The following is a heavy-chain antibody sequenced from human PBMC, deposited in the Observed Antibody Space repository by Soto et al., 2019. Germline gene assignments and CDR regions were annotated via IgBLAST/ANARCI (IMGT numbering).Heavy chain of an antibody. CDR3: TTASKLDAGGQGSGAFDV. CDR1: GFTFTSAW. J-gene: IGHJ3*01. D-gene: IGHD6-25*01. V-gene: IGHV3-15*07. CDR2: IVSRSDGGAI. Sequence: VQLVESGGGFVKPGGSLRLSCAASGFTFTSAWMNWVRQAPGKGLEWVARIVSRSDGGAIAYAAPVRGRFTISRDDSKNTLYLQMNSLKVEDTGIYFCTTASKLDAGGQGSGAFDVWGEGTMVIDPS.